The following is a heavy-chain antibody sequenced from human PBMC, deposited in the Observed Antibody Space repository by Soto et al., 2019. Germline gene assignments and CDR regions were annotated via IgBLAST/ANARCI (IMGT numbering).Heavy chain of an antibody. V-gene: IGHV3-23*01. CDR3: AKDIGYCSSTSCYSL. CDR2: VSASGLNT. Sequence: GGSLRLSCAASGFTFSTYAMAWVRQAPGKGLEWVSGVSASGLNTDYADPVKGRFYISRDNSKNTLYLQMNSLRAEDTAVYYCAKDIGYCSSTSCYSLWGQGTLVTVSS. J-gene: IGHJ4*02. D-gene: IGHD2-2*02. CDR1: GFTFSTYA.